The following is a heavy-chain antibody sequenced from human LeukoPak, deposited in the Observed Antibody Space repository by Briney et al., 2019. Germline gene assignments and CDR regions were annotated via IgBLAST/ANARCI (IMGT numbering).Heavy chain of an antibody. CDR1: GFTFSSYA. V-gene: IGHV3-30-3*01. J-gene: IGHJ4*02. CDR2: ISYDGSNK. Sequence: GGSLRLSCAASGFTFSSYAMHWVRQAPGKGLEWVAVISYDGSNKYYADSVKGRFTISRDDAKNSLYLQMDSLRAEDTAVYYCARSGYSWGQGTLVTVSS. D-gene: IGHD3-22*01. CDR3: ARSGYS.